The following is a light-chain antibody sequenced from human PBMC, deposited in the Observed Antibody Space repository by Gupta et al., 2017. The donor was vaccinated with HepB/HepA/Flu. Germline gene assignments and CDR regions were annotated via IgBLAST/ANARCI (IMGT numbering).Light chain of an antibody. V-gene: IGKV3-11*01. CDR2: DAS. CDR3: QHRINWPLT. Sequence: EVVLTQSPATLSLSPWERATLSCRASQIIDTYLAWYQQKPGQAPRLLIYDASNRAAGIPARFSGSGSGTDFTLTISSLEPEDFGVYYCQHRINWPLTFGGGTKVEIK. CDR1: QIIDTY. J-gene: IGKJ4*01.